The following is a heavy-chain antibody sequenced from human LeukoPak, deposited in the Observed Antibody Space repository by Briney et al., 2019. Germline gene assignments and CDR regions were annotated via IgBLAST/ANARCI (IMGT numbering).Heavy chain of an antibody. Sequence: PSETLSLTCTVSGYSISSGYYWGWIRQPPGKGLEWIGSIYHSESTYYNPSLMSRVTISGDTSKNQFSLKLNSVTAADTAVYYCARGPAYSTSPYYMDVWGKGTTVTVSS. V-gene: IGHV4-38-2*02. CDR3: ARGPAYSTSPYYMDV. J-gene: IGHJ6*03. CDR1: GYSISSGYY. CDR2: IYHSEST. D-gene: IGHD6-13*01.